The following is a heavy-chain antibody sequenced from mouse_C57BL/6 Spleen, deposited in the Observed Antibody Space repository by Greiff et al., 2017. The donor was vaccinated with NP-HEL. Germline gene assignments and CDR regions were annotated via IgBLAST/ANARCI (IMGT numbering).Heavy chain of an antibody. J-gene: IGHJ4*01. Sequence: VQLQQSGAELARPGASVKLSCKASGYTFTSYGISWVKQRTGQGLEWIGEIYPRSGNTYYNEKFKDKATLTADKSSSTAYMELRSLTSEDSAVYFCARSGGYYGYAMDYWGQGTSVTVSS. CDR3: ARSGGYYGYAMDY. CDR2: IYPRSGNT. V-gene: IGHV1-81*01. D-gene: IGHD2-1*01. CDR1: GYTFTSYG.